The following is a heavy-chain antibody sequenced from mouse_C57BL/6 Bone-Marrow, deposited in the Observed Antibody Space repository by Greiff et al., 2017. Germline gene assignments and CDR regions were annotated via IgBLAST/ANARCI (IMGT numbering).Heavy chain of an antibody. CDR2: IYPRSGNT. V-gene: IGHV1-81*01. CDR3: ARSLGRGWYFDV. J-gene: IGHJ1*03. Sequence: VKLQESGAELARPGASVKLSCKASGYTFTSYGISWVKQRTGQGLEWIGEIYPRSGNTYYNEKFKGKATLTADKSSSTAYMELRSLTAEDSAVYFCARSLGRGWYFDVWGTGTTVTVSS. CDR1: GYTFTSYG. D-gene: IGHD4-1*01.